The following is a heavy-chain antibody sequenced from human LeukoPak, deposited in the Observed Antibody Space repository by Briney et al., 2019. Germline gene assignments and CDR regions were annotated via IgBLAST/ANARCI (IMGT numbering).Heavy chain of an antibody. CDR2: IYSGGST. J-gene: IGHJ4*02. V-gene: IGHV3-53*01. CDR1: GFTVSSNY. Sequence: GGSLRLSCAASGFTVSSNYMSWVRQAPGKGLEWVSVIYSGGSTYYADSGKGRFTIPRDNSKNPLYLQMNGLRAEGTAVYYCARWAARVDYWGQGTLVTVSS. CDR3: ARWAARVDY.